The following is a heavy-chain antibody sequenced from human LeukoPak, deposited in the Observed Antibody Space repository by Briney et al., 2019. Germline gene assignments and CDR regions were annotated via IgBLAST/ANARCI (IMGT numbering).Heavy chain of an antibody. J-gene: IGHJ6*02. CDR2: IYYSGST. Sequence: SETLSLTCTVSGGSISSGDYYWRWLRQPPGKGLEWIGYIYYSGSTYYNPSLKSRVTISVDTSKNQFSLKLSSVTAADTAVYYCARDQADYGSGINYYYYGMDVWGQGTTVTVSS. V-gene: IGHV4-30-4*01. CDR1: GGSISSGDYY. D-gene: IGHD3-10*01. CDR3: ARDQADYGSGINYYYYGMDV.